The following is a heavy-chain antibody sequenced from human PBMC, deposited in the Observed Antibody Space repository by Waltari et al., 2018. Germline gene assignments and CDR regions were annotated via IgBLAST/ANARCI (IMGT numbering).Heavy chain of an antibody. CDR1: GFTFSSYS. CDR3: AKASSTYYYDSSGSFDY. V-gene: IGHV3-21*04. D-gene: IGHD3-22*01. CDR2: ISSSSSYI. J-gene: IGHJ4*02. Sequence: EVQLVESGGGLVKPGGSLSLSCAASGFTFSSYSLNWVPQAPGKGLEWVSSISSSSSYIYYADSVKGRFTISRDNSKNTLYLQMNSLRAEDTAVYYCAKASSTYYYDSSGSFDYWGQGTLVTVSS.